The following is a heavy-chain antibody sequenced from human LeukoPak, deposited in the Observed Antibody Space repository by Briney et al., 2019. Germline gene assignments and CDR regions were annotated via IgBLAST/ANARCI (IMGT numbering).Heavy chain of an antibody. J-gene: IGHJ4*02. CDR3: ARVRYCSTNRCYDREFDN. D-gene: IGHD2-2*01. V-gene: IGHV4-59*01. Sequence: SETLSLTCTVSGGSISNYYWSWIRQPPGKGLEWIGYIYYSGNTDYNPSLKSRVTISVDTSKNQFSLKLNSVTAADTAVYYCARVRYCSTNRCYDREFDNWGQGTLVTVSS. CDR2: IYYSGNT. CDR1: GGSISNYY.